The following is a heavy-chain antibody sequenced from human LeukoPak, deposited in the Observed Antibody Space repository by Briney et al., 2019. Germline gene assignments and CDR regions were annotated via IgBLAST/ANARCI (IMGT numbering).Heavy chain of an antibody. CDR2: INPNSGGT. J-gene: IGHJ4*02. D-gene: IGHD5-24*01. CDR1: GYTFTGYY. V-gene: IGHV1-2*06. CDR3: ARLEMATMTADY. Sequence: ASVKVSCKASGYTFTGYYMHWVRQAPGQGLEWMGRINPNSGGTNYAQKFQGRVTMTRDTSISTAYMELSRLRSDDTAVYYCARLEMATMTADYWGQGTLVTVSS.